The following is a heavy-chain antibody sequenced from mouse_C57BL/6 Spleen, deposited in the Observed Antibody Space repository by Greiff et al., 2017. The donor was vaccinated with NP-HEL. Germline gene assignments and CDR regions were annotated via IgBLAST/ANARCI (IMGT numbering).Heavy chain of an antibody. D-gene: IGHD1-1*01. CDR1: GYTFTDYY. V-gene: IGHV1-76*01. Sequence: QVQLKQSGAELVRPGASVKLSCKASGYTFTDYYINWVKQRPGQGLVWIARIYPGSGNTYYNEKFKGKATLTAEKSSSTAYMQLSSLTSEDSAVYFCARGIYYYGSSPYYYAMDYWGQGTSVTVSS. CDR2: IYPGSGNT. CDR3: ARGIYYYGSSPYYYAMDY. J-gene: IGHJ4*01.